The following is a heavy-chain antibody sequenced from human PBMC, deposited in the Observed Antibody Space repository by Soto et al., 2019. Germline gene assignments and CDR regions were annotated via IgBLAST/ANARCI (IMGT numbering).Heavy chain of an antibody. Sequence: GRSLRLSCAASGFTFSSYGMHWVRQAPGKGLEWVAVISYDGSNKYYADSVKGRFTISRDNSKNTLYLQMNSLRAEDTAVYYCAKDPYGGNSFNQFDYWGQGTLVTVSS. J-gene: IGHJ4*02. D-gene: IGHD4-17*01. CDR2: ISYDGSNK. CDR1: GFTFSSYG. V-gene: IGHV3-30*18. CDR3: AKDPYGGNSFNQFDY.